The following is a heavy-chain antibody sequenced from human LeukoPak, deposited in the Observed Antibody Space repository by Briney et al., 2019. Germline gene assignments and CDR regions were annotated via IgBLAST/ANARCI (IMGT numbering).Heavy chain of an antibody. V-gene: IGHV3-30*02. CDR2: IRYDGSNK. J-gene: IGHJ1*01. CDR1: GFTFSSYG. CDR3: ARGGKIAVVGTRSPQYFHH. Sequence: GGSLRLSCAASGFTFSSYGMHWVRQAPGKGLEWVTFIRYDGSNKYYADSVRGRFTISRDNSKNTLYLQMNSLRAEDTAVYYCARGGKIAVVGTRSPQYFHHWGQGTLVTVSS. D-gene: IGHD6-19*01.